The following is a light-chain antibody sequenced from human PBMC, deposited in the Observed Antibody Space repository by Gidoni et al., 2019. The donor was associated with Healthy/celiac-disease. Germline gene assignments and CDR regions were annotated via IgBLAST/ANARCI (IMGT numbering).Light chain of an antibody. J-gene: IGLJ2*01. V-gene: IGLV3-25*03. CDR3: QSAYSSGTYVV. Sequence: SYELTQPPAVSVSPGQTARITCSGDALPKQYAYWYQQKPGQAPVLVIYKDSERPSGIPERFSGSSSGTTVTLTISGVHAEDEADYYCQSAYSSGTYVVFGGGSKLTVL. CDR2: KDS. CDR1: ALPKQY.